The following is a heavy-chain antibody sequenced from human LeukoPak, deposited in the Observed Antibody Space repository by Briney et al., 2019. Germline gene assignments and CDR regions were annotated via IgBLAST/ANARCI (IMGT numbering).Heavy chain of an antibody. D-gene: IGHD5-24*01. CDR2: ISETGGTI. CDR3: AREMTIITYSFDS. Sequence: PGGSLRLSCTASGFTFGDYAMSWFRQAPGKGLEWVSAISETGGTIHYADSVRGRFIISRDNSKNTLYLQMNSLRAEDTAVYYCAREMTIITYSFDSWGQGTLVTVSS. CDR1: GFTFGDYA. J-gene: IGHJ5*01. V-gene: IGHV3-23*01.